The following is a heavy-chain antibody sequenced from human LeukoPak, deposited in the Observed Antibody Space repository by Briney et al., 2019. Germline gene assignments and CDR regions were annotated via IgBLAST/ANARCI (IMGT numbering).Heavy chain of an antibody. Sequence: PSETLSLTCIVSGGSVRNYYWTWIRQPAGKGLHWIGRIYTNGTTNYSPSLKSRVTMSVDMSKNQFSLKLTSVTAADAAVYYCAKEDIVVVTKYIHYGMDVWGQGTTVTVSS. V-gene: IGHV4-4*07. D-gene: IGHD2-15*01. CDR1: GGSVRNYY. CDR2: IYTNGTT. J-gene: IGHJ6*02. CDR3: AKEDIVVVTKYIHYGMDV.